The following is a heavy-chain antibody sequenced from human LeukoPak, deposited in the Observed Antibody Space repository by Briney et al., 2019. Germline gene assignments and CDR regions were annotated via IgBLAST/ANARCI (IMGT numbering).Heavy chain of an antibody. J-gene: IGHJ3*01. Sequence: SVKVSCKASGGTFSSYAISWVRQAPGQGLEWMGGIIPIFGTANYAQKFQGRVTITADESTSTAYMELSSLRSEDTAVYYCAREVVTSYYDSAGYHRQTEAFDFWGQGKMVTVSS. D-gene: IGHD3-22*01. CDR2: IIPIFGTA. V-gene: IGHV1-69*01. CDR1: GGTFSSYA. CDR3: AREVVTSYYDSAGYHRQTEAFDF.